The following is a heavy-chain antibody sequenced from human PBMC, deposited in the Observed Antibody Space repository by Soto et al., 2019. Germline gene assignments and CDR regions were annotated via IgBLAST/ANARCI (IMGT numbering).Heavy chain of an antibody. CDR3: AREGGSQYCTTTSCYNWF. D-gene: IGHD2-2*01. V-gene: IGHV3-21*01. J-gene: IGHJ5*01. CDR2: ISSSSAYI. CDR1: GFTFSSYG. Sequence: GGSLRLSCAASGFTFSSYGMTWVRQAPGKGLEWVSSISSSSAYIYYADSFKGRFTISRDNAKNSLYLQMNSLRADDTAVYFCAREGGSQYCTTTSCYNWF.